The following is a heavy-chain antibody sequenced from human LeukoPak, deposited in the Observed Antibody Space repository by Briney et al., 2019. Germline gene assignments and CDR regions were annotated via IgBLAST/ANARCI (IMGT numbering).Heavy chain of an antibody. J-gene: IGHJ4*02. CDR3: PRKLSNGSWQVLDY. CDR2: MNPNSGGT. V-gene: IGHV1-2*02. Sequence: ASVKPSCKHLGYTFSGCDLHCVPQAPGQGLEWMGWMNPNSGGTKYAQKFQGRVVMTRDTSINIAYMELSRLTSDDTAVYYCPRKLSNGSWQVLDYWGQGTLVTVSS. D-gene: IGHD6-13*01. CDR1: GYTFSGCD.